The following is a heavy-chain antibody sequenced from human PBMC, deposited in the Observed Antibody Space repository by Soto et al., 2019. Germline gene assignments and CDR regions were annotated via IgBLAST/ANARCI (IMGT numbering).Heavy chain of an antibody. V-gene: IGHV3-7*01. D-gene: IGHD4-17*01. CDR3: AKEVDYGDYGGP. CDR1: GFTFSSYW. CDR2: IKQDGSEK. Sequence: EVQLVESGGGLVQPGGSLRLSCAASGFTFSSYWMSWVRQAPGKGLEWVANIKQDGSEKYYVDSVKGRFTISRDNAKNSLYLQMNSLSAEDTAVYYCAKEVDYGDYGGPWGQGTLVTVSS. J-gene: IGHJ5*02.